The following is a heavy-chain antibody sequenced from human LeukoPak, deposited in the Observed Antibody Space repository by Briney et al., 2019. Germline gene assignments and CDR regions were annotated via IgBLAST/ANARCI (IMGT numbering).Heavy chain of an antibody. V-gene: IGHV1-2*02. CDR3: ARDRSKYQLLYSWFDP. CDR2: INPNSGGT. D-gene: IGHD2-2*02. J-gene: IGHJ5*02. Sequence: ASVKVSCKASGYTFTGYYMHWVRQAPGQGLEWMGWINPNSGGTNYAQKFQGRVTLTRGTSISTAYMELSRLRSDDTAVYYCARDRSKYQLLYSWFDPWGQGTLVTVSS. CDR1: GYTFTGYY.